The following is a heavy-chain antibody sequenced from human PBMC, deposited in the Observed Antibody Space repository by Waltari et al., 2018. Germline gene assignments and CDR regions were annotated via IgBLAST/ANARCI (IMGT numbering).Heavy chain of an antibody. CDR3: ARSGNSSGYYYMTDAFHL. J-gene: IGHJ3*01. Sequence: EMQLVESGRGLVQPGGSLRLSCAASDFNFTNYEMNGVRQAPGKGLEWVSSISSSGETIYYTDSVKGRFTISRDNAQSTLYLQMSSLSAEDTAVYFCARSGNSSGYYYMTDAFHLWGQGTMVTVSS. CDR1: DFNFTNYE. D-gene: IGHD3-22*01. CDR2: ISSSGETI. V-gene: IGHV3-48*03.